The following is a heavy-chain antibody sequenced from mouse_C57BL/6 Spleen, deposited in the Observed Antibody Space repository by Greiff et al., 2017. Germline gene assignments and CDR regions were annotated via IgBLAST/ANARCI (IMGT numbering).Heavy chain of an antibody. Sequence: QVQLQQPGAELVKPGASVKLSCKASGYTFTSYWMHWVNQRPGQGLEWIGMIYPIGGSTHYNEKCKSKATLTVDNSTSTAYMKRSSLTSEDSAVYYCAYSNYEDYAMDYWGQGTSGTVSS. D-gene: IGHD2-5*01. CDR3: AYSNYEDYAMDY. CDR2: IYPIGGST. CDR1: GYTFTSYW. V-gene: IGHV1-64*01. J-gene: IGHJ4*01.